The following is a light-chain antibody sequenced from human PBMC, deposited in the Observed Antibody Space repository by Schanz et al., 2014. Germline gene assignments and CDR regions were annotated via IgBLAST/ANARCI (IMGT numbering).Light chain of an antibody. Sequence: QSALTQPPSASGSPGQSVTISCTGTSSDVGGYNFVSWYQQIPGKAPKLMIYKVTQRPSGVSNRFSGSKSGNTASLTISGLQADDEADYYCSSYTSSSTRVFGGGTKLTVL. CDR1: SSDVGGYNF. J-gene: IGLJ3*02. V-gene: IGLV2-14*01. CDR2: KVT. CDR3: SSYTSSSTRV.